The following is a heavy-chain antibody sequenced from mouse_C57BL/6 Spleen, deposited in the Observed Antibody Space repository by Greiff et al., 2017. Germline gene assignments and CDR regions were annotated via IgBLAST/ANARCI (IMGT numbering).Heavy chain of an antibody. CDR3: ARWYYGSSYEGYFDV. Sequence: QVQLKQSGAELVRPGTSLKVSCKASGYAFTNYLIEWVKQRPGQGFEWIGVSNPVSGGTNYNEKFKGKETLTADKSSSTAYMQISSLTSEDSAVYFCARWYYGSSYEGYFDVWGTGTTVTVSS. J-gene: IGHJ1*03. CDR1: GYAFTNYL. D-gene: IGHD1-1*01. V-gene: IGHV1-54*01. CDR2: SNPVSGGT.